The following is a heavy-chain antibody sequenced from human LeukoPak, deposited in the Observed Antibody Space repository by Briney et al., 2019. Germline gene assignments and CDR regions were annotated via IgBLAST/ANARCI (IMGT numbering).Heavy chain of an antibody. D-gene: IGHD6-13*01. CDR3: ARAGQTFYSSSWYGDYFDY. Sequence: ASVKVSCKASGYTFTSYAMHWVRQAPGQRLEWMGWINAGNGNTKYSQKFQGRVTMTTDTSTSTAYVELRSLRSDDTAVYYCARAGQTFYSSSWYGDYFDYWGQGTLVTVSS. CDR1: GYTFTSYA. CDR2: INAGNGNT. V-gene: IGHV1-3*01. J-gene: IGHJ4*02.